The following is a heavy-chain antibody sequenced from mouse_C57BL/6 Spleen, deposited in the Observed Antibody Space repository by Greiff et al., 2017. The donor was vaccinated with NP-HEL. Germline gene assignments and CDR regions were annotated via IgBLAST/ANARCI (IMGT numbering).Heavy chain of an antibody. Sequence: QVQLQQSGAELVKPGASVKLSCKASGYTFTSYWMHWVKQRPGQGLEWIGMIHPNSGSTNYNEKFKSKATLTVDKSSSTAYMQLSSLTSEDSAVYYCARSRYDYDVAYAMDYWGQGTSVTVSS. V-gene: IGHV1-64*01. D-gene: IGHD2-4*01. CDR1: GYTFTSYW. CDR2: IHPNSGST. CDR3: ARSRYDYDVAYAMDY. J-gene: IGHJ4*01.